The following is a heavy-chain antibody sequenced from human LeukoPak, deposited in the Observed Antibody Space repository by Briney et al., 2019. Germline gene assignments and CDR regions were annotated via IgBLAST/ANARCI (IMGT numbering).Heavy chain of an antibody. CDR1: GYTFTDYY. Sequence: ASVKVSCNVSGYTFTDYYMHWVRQAPGQGLEWMGWINPNSGGTNYAQKFQGRVTMTRDTSISTAYMELSRLRSDDTAVYYCARARMYYYYYGMDVWGQGTTVTVSS. CDR3: ARARMYYYYYGMDV. J-gene: IGHJ6*02. V-gene: IGHV1-2*02. CDR2: INPNSGGT. D-gene: IGHD5-24*01.